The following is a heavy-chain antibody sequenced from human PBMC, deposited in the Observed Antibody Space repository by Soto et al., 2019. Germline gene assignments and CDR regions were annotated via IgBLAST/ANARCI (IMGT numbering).Heavy chain of an antibody. D-gene: IGHD2-21*02. CDR3: AKRGDSHDAFDI. V-gene: IGHV3-30*18. CDR1: GFTFSSYG. Sequence: QVQLVESGGGVVQPGRSLRLSCAASGFTFSSYGMHWVRQAPGKGLEWVAVISYDGSNKYYADSVKGRFTISRDNSKNTLYLQMNSLRAEDTAVYYCAKRGDSHDAFDIWGQGTMVTVSS. J-gene: IGHJ3*02. CDR2: ISYDGSNK.